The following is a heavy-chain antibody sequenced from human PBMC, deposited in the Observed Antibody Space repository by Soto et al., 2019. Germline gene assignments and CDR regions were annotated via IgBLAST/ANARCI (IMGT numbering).Heavy chain of an antibody. CDR3: ARETDYDRSGYYYGY. D-gene: IGHD3-22*01. CDR1: GGTFSSYA. V-gene: IGHV1-69*12. CDR2: IIPIFGTA. J-gene: IGHJ4*02. Sequence: QVQLVQSGAEVKKPGSSVKVSCKASGGTFSSYAISWVRQAPGQGLEWMGGIIPIFGTANYAQKFQGRVTIXXDXSXXTAYMELSSLRSEDTAVYYCARETDYDRSGYYYGYWGQGTLVTVSS.